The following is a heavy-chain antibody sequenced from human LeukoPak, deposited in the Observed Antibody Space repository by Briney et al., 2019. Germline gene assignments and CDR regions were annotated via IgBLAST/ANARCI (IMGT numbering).Heavy chain of an antibody. Sequence: ASVKVSCKASGYTFTSYDINWVRQATGQGLEWMGWMSPNSGNTGYAQKFQGRVTMTRNTSISTAYMELSSLRSEDTAVYCCARFPDSAPRGKSSSSSISDYWGQGTLVTVSS. J-gene: IGHJ4*02. CDR1: GYTFTSYD. D-gene: IGHD6-6*01. V-gene: IGHV1-8*01. CDR3: ARFPDSAPRGKSSSSSISDY. CDR2: MSPNSGNT.